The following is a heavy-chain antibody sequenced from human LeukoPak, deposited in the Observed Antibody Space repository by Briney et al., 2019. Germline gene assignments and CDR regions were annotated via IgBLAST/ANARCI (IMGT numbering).Heavy chain of an antibody. J-gene: IGHJ3*01. Sequence: SETLSLTCVVSGGFISSGGYYWGWVRHPPEKGLEWIGSVHHSGITYYNTSLKSRVTISVDKSKNQFSLELTSVTAADTAVYYCARNPPNYYDSSGRMGAFDVWGQGAMVTVSS. CDR1: GGFISSGGYY. V-gene: IGHV4-39*01. D-gene: IGHD3-22*01. CDR3: ARNPPNYYDSSGRMGAFDV. CDR2: VHHSGIT.